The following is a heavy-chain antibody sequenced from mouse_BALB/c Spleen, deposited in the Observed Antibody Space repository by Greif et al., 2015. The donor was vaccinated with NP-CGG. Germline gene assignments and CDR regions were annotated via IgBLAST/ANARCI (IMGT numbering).Heavy chain of an antibody. D-gene: IGHD1-1*01. V-gene: IGHV5-17*02. J-gene: IGHJ4*01. CDR3: ARGSGGYAMDY. CDR2: ISSGSSTI. CDR1: GFTFSSFG. Sequence: EVKLVESGGGLVQPGGSRKLSCAASGFTFSSFGMHWVRQAPEKGLEWVAYISSGSSTIYYADTVKGRFTISRDNPKNTLFLQMASLRSEDTAMYYCARGSGGYAMDYWGQGTSVTVSS.